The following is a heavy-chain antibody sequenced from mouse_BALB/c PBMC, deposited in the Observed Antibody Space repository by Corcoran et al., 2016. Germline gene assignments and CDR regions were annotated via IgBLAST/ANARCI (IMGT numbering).Heavy chain of an antibody. V-gene: IGHV1S136*01. D-gene: IGHD2-1*01. CDR1: GYTFTSYV. CDR2: FYPYNDNT. J-gene: IGHJ2*01. Sequence: EVQLQQSGPELVKPGTSVKMSCKASGYTFTSYVIHWVKQKPGQGLEWIGYFYPYNDNTKYNEKFKGKATLTSDKSSSTAYMELFSLTSEDSAVYYCAREVPGGNPVDYWGQGTTLTVSS. CDR3: AREVPGGNPVDY.